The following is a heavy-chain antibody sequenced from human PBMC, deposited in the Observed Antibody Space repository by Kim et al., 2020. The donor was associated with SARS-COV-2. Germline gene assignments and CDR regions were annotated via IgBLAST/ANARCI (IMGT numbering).Heavy chain of an antibody. CDR2: INQDGSQK. D-gene: IGHD3-10*01. CDR1: GITFSNYW. V-gene: IGHV3-7*01. CDR3: ARDKYFDSGSYYNF. Sequence: GGSLRLSCAASGITFSNYWMSWVRQAPGKGLEWVANINQDGSQKYYVDSVKGRFTISRDNAKNSLYLQMNSLRAEDTAVYYCARDKYFDSGSYYNFWGQG. J-gene: IGHJ1*01.